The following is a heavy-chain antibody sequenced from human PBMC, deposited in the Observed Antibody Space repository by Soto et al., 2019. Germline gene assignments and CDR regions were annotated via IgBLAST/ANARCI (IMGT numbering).Heavy chain of an antibody. Sequence: WGSLILSCASSGVSFSSYEMNWVRQAPGKGLEWISYIGGSGGTKYSADSVKGRFIISRDNAQNSLYLQMNSLRVEDTAVYYCARDRGGDVGQFLFPDGFDLWGQGTMVTVSS. V-gene: IGHV3-48*03. CDR2: IGGSGGTK. D-gene: IGHD3-10*01. CDR3: ARDRGGDVGQFLFPDGFDL. J-gene: IGHJ3*01. CDR1: GVSFSSYE.